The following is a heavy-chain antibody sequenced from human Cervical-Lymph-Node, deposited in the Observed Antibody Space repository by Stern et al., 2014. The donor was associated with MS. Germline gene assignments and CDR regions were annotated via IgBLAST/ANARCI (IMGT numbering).Heavy chain of an antibody. J-gene: IGHJ3*01. CDR2: IYHSGST. Sequence: QLVQSGSGQAKPSQTLSLTCAVSGGSISSGGSSRNWIRQPPGKGLEWIGFIYHSGSTYYNPSLKGRVFISVDTSKNQFALNLRSVTAADTAVYYCARGGVIYTQDRNGFDVWGQGTMVTVSS. V-gene: IGHV4-30-2*01. CDR1: GGSISSGGSS. CDR3: ARGGVIYTQDRNGFDV. D-gene: IGHD2-21*01.